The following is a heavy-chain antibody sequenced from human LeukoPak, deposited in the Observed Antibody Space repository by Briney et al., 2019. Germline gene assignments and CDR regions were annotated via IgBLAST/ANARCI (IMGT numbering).Heavy chain of an antibody. CDR2: VRYDGSDK. Sequence: GGSLGLSCAASGFTFSTYGMHWVRQAPGKGLEWVAFVRYDGSDKYYVDSVKGRFTISRDNSRNTLYLQMNSLRAEDTAVYYCAKGAGYGDLGYFYYMDVWGKGTTVTVSS. V-gene: IGHV3-30*02. CDR3: AKGAGYGDLGYFYYMDV. J-gene: IGHJ6*03. D-gene: IGHD4-17*01. CDR1: GFTFSTYG.